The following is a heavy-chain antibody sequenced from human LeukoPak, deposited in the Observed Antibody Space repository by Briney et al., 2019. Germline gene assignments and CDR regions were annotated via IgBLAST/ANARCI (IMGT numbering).Heavy chain of an antibody. CDR1: GFTFSSYA. V-gene: IGHV3-23*01. D-gene: IGHD4-17*01. Sequence: GGSLRLSCPASGFTFSSYAMSWVRQAPGKGLEWVSAISGSGGSTYYADSVKGRFTISRDNSKNTLYLQMNSLRAEDTAVYYCAKDDYGDYVPYFDYWGQGTLITVSS. CDR3: AKDDYGDYVPYFDY. CDR2: ISGSGGST. J-gene: IGHJ4*02.